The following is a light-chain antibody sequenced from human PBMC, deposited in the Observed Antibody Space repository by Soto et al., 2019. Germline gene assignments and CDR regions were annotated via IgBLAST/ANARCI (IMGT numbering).Light chain of an antibody. CDR3: SSYRSSSTI. Sequence: LTQPASVSGSPGQSITISCTGTSSDVGGYNYVSWYQQHPGKAPKLMIYAVTDRPSGVSSRFSGSKYGNTASLTISGLQAEEDADYYCSSYRSSSTIFGNGTKVTV. V-gene: IGLV2-14*01. CDR1: SSDVGGYNY. CDR2: AVT. J-gene: IGLJ1*01.